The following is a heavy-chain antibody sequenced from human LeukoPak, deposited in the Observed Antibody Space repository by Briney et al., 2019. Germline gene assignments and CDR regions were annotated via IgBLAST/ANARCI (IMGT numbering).Heavy chain of an antibody. V-gene: IGHV1-2*02. CDR3: ASRLMVEMSTYFDY. CDR1: GYTFKGYY. J-gene: IGHJ4*02. D-gene: IGHD5-24*01. CDR2: INPNSGGT. Sequence: ASVKVSCKASGYTFKGYYVHWVRQAPGQGLEWMGWINPNSGGTNYAQKFQGRVTMTRDTSISTAYMELSSLRSEDTAMYYCASRLMVEMSTYFDYWGQGTLVTVSS.